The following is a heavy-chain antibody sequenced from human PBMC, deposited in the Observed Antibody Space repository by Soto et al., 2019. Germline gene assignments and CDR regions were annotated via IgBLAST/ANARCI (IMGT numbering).Heavy chain of an antibody. Sequence: QVQLVESGGGVVQPGRSLRLSCAASGFTFSSYGMHWVRQAPGKGLEWVAVISYDGSNKYYADSVKGRFTISRDNSKNTLYLQLNSLRAEDTAVYYCAKDSAGKVSYYYGMDVWGQGTTVTVSS. J-gene: IGHJ6*02. V-gene: IGHV3-30*18. CDR2: ISYDGSNK. D-gene: IGHD3-10*01. CDR1: GFTFSSYG. CDR3: AKDSAGKVSYYYGMDV.